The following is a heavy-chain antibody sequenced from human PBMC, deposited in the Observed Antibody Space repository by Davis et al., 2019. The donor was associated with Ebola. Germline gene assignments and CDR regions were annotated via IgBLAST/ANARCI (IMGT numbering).Heavy chain of an antibody. Sequence: SETLSLTCALSACSFTRIHWWSWVRQPPGKGLEWIGEIYHSGSTNYNPSLKSRVTISVDKSKNQFSLKLSSVTAADTAVYYCARVPLFPNWFDPWGQGTLVTVSS. CDR3: ARVPLFPNWFDP. CDR2: IYHSGST. D-gene: IGHD2-21*01. J-gene: IGHJ5*02. V-gene: IGHV4-4*02. CDR1: ACSFTRIHW.